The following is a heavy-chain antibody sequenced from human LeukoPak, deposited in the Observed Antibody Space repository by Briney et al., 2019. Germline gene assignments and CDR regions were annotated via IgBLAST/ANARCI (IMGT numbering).Heavy chain of an antibody. D-gene: IGHD3-22*01. CDR3: ARSAHSCYDSASFWVAFDM. Sequence: SEALDLTCTISGGCITSYYWSWSLQPPGKGKEWLGNFFSTGTTKYNPSLKSRVTISVDTSNNQFSLKLSSVTAADTAMYYCARSAHSCYDSASFWVAFDMWGQWTMVTVS. CDR2: FFSTGTT. J-gene: IGHJ3*02. CDR1: GGCITSYY. V-gene: IGHV4-59*01.